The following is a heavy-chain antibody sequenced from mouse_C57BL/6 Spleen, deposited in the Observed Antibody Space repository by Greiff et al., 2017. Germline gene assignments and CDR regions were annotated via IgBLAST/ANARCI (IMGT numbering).Heavy chain of an antibody. Sequence: VQLQQSGPELVKPGASVKISCKASGYAFSSSWMNWVKQRPGKGLEWIGRIYPGDGDTNYNGKFKGKATLTADKSSSTAYMQLSSLTSEDSAVYFCANSPYYYAMDYWGQGTSVTVSS. CDR2: IYPGDGDT. CDR3: ANSPYYYAMDY. CDR1: GYAFSSSW. V-gene: IGHV1-82*01. J-gene: IGHJ4*01.